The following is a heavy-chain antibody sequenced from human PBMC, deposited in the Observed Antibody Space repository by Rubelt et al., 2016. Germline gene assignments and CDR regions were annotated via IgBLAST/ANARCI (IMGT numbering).Heavy chain of an antibody. CDR1: GYTFTSYG. CDR3: AYQPYGYADVGIDY. Sequence: QVQLVQSGAEVKKPGASVKVSCKASGYTFTSYGISWVRQAPGQRLELMGWLLAYHGKTNYARNLKCKVTMTTDTSTSTAYMELRRLSSEDTAVYDCAYQPYGYADVGIDYWGQGTLVTVSS. CDR2: LLAYHGKT. D-gene: IGHD5-18*01. J-gene: IGHJ4*02. V-gene: IGHV1-18*01.